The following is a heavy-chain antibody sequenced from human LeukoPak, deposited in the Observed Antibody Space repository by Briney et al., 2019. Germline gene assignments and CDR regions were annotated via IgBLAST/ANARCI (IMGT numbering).Heavy chain of an antibody. Sequence: GGSLRLSCAASGFTFSSYWMHWVRQAPGKGLVWVSRINSDGSSTSYADSVKGRFTISRDNAKNTLYLQMNSLRAEDTAVYYCAKDYGNPIALDYWGQGTLVTVSS. V-gene: IGHV3-74*01. J-gene: IGHJ4*02. CDR2: INSDGSST. CDR3: AKDYGNPIALDY. CDR1: GFTFSSYW. D-gene: IGHD4-23*01.